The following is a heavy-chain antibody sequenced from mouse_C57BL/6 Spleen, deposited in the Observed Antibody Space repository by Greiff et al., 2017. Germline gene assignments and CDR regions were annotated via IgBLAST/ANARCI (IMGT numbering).Heavy chain of an antibody. D-gene: IGHD1-1*01. V-gene: IGHV1-50*01. J-gene: IGHJ2*01. CDR3: AVYYYGSSQYYFDY. CDR2: IDPSDSYT. CDR1: GYTFTSYW. Sequence: QVHVKQPGAELVKPGASVKLSCKASGYTFTSYWMQWVKQRPGQGLEWIGEIDPSDSYTNYNQKFKGKATLTVDTSSSTAYMQLSSLTSEDSAVYYCAVYYYGSSQYYFDYWGQGTTLTVSS.